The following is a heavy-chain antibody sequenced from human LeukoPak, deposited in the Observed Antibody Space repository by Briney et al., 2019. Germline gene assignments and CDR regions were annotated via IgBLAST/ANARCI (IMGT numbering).Heavy chain of an antibody. D-gene: IGHD2-21*01. CDR1: GFTFNIYA. V-gene: IGHV3-64D*06. J-gene: IGHJ4*02. Sequence: GGSLRLSCSASGFTFNIYAMHWVRQAPGKGLEYVSAISTDGGGTYYADSVKGRFTISRDNSKNTLYLQMSSLRTKDTAVYYCVKYHNSCYSVWGQGTLAAVSS. CDR3: VKYHNSCYSV. CDR2: ISTDGGGT.